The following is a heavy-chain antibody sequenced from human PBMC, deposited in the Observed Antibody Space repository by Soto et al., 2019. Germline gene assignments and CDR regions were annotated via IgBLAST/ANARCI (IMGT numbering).Heavy chain of an antibody. Sequence: QVQLQETGPGLVKPSGTLSLTCAVSGGSINNNAWWSWVRHPPGKGLEWIGEIYHSGSTTYNPSLKSRVTMSVDKSKHQLTLKLSSVTAAETAVYYCAKSKDTSVHPLRVYWGQGTLVTVSS. CDR3: AKSKDTSVHPLRVY. V-gene: IGHV4-4*02. J-gene: IGHJ4*02. CDR1: GGSINNNAW. CDR2: IYHSGST. D-gene: IGHD2-2*01.